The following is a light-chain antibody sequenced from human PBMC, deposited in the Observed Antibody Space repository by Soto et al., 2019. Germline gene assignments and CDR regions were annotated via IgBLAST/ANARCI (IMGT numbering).Light chain of an antibody. Sequence: EIVLTQSPATLSSFPGDRVTLSCRASQYINTRLAWYQHRPGQAPRLLIYQTSIRAAGIPARFSASGTGTDFTLTISYVQPEDFAVYYCHQRQSWPRTVGQGTKVDIK. CDR2: QTS. J-gene: IGKJ1*01. CDR1: QYINTR. CDR3: HQRQSWPRT. V-gene: IGKV3-11*01.